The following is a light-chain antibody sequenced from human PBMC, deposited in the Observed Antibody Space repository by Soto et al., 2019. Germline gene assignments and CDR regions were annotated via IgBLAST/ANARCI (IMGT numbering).Light chain of an antibody. CDR1: SSNIGSNY. J-gene: IGLJ3*02. V-gene: IGLV1-47*02. CDR2: RDD. CDR3: AAWDDSLSGL. Sequence: QSVLTQPPSASGSPGQRVTISCSGSSSNIGSNYVYWYQQLPGTAPKLLIHRDDQRPSGVPDRFSGSKSGTSASLAISGLRSEDEAHYYCAAWDDSLSGLFGGGTK.